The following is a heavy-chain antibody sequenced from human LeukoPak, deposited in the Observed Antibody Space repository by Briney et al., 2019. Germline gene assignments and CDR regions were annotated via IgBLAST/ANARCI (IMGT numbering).Heavy chain of an antibody. CDR2: LYYSGST. CDR1: GGSNSRSRYC. Sequence: SETLSLTCSVSGGSNSRSRYCCDRIRQPPGKGLEWIGTLYYSGSTSYNPSLKSRVTISVDTSKNQFSLRLSSVTAADTALYYSQKGLDDWNYFDYWGQGTLVTVSS. CDR3: QKGLDDWNYFDY. J-gene: IGHJ4*02. V-gene: IGHV4-39*01. D-gene: IGHD3-9*01.